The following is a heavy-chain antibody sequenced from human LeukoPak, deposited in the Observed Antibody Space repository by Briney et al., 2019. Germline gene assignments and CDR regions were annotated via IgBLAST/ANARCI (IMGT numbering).Heavy chain of an antibody. CDR2: IYYSGST. V-gene: IGHV4-59*01. CDR3: ARDRRDGYNYNWFDP. Sequence: SETLSLTCTVSGGSISSYYWSWIRQPPGKGLEWIGYIYYSGSTNYNPSLESRVTISVDTSKNQFSLKLSSVTAADTAVYYCARDRRDGYNYNWFDPWGQGTLVTVSS. CDR1: GGSISSYY. J-gene: IGHJ5*02. D-gene: IGHD5-24*01.